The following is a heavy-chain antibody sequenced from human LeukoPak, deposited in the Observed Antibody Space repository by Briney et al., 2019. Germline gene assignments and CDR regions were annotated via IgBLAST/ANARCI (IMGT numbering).Heavy chain of an antibody. CDR2: ISSSGSTI. Sequence: TGGSLRLSCAASGFTFSSYEMNWVRQAPGKGLEWVSYISSSGSTIYYADSVKGRFTISRDNSKNTLYLQMNSLRAEDTAVYYCAKGSRVYCSGGSCYAIDYWGQGTLVTVSS. CDR1: GFTFSSYE. D-gene: IGHD2-15*01. V-gene: IGHV3-48*03. J-gene: IGHJ4*02. CDR3: AKGSRVYCSGGSCYAIDY.